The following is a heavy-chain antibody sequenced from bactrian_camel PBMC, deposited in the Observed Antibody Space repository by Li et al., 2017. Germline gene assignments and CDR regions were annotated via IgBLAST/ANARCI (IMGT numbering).Heavy chain of an antibody. V-gene: IGHV3S53*01. Sequence: QVQLVESGGGSAQAGGSLRLSCAASGAARSIECMGWFRQAPGKAREGIAVIDSDGDTAYAESMKDRFTISVDNAKNTLYLQMNSLKHEDTATYYCAAGQGVGWCLDVIRVGAEADFDYWGHGTQVTVS. J-gene: IGHJ6*01. CDR1: GAARSIEC. CDR3: AAGQGVGWCLDVIRVGAEADFDY. CDR2: IDSDGDT. D-gene: IGHD5*01.